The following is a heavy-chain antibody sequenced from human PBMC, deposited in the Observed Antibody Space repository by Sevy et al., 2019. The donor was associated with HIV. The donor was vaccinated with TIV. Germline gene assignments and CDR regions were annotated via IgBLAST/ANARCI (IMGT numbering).Heavy chain of an antibody. CDR2: ISWNGRNI. V-gene: IGHV3-9*01. Sequence: GGSLRLSCAASGFPFNDHAMHWVRLVPGKGLEWVSGISWNGRNIGYADSVKGRFTISRDNTRHSVYLEMHSLRPEDTALYYCAKDINRGCDGVNCYSYYYYFYGLDVWGQGTTVTVSS. J-gene: IGHJ6*02. CDR1: GFPFNDHA. D-gene: IGHD2-21*01. CDR3: AKDINRGCDGVNCYSYYYYFYGLDV.